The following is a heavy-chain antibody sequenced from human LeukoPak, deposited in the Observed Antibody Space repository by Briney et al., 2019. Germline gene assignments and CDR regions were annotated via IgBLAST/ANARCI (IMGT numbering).Heavy chain of an antibody. CDR2: IRPSGDNT. Sequence: GGSLRLSCAASGFTFSSYDMTWVRQAPGRGLGWVSSIRPSGDNTNYAAAVKGRFTISRDNAKNSLYLQMNSLRAEDTAVYYCARVSMVTYYYYYYYMDVWGKGTTVTVSS. CDR3: ARVSMVTYYYYYYYMDV. D-gene: IGHD5-18*01. J-gene: IGHJ6*03. CDR1: GFTFSSYD. V-gene: IGHV3-21*01.